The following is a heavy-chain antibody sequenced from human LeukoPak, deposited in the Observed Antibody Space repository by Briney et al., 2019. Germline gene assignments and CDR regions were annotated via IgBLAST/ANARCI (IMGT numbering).Heavy chain of an antibody. V-gene: IGHV4-59*01. CDR1: GGSISSYY. D-gene: IGHD5-18*01. CDR3: ARGGYSYGSAFDY. Sequence: SETLSLTCTVSGGSISSYYWSWIRQPPGKGLEWIGYIYYSGSTNYNPSLKSRVTISVDTSKNQFSLKLSSVTAADTAVYYCARGGYSYGSAFDYWGQGTLVTVSS. CDR2: IYYSGST. J-gene: IGHJ4*02.